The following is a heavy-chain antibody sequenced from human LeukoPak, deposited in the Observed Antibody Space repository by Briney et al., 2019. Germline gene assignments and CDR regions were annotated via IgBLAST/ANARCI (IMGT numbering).Heavy chain of an antibody. CDR2: INHSGST. CDR3: AAEGYSSAGGRYWFDP. CDR1: ADSITIYY. D-gene: IGHD6-25*01. V-gene: IGHV4-34*01. J-gene: IGHJ5*02. Sequence: SETLSLTCSVPADSITIYYWTWIRQPPGKGLEWIGEINHSGSTNYNPSLKSRVTISVDTSKNQFSLKLSSVTAADTAVYYCAAEGYSSAGGRYWFDPWGQGTLVTVSS.